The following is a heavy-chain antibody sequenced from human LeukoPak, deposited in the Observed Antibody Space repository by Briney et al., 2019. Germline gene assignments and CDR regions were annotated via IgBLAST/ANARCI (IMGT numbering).Heavy chain of an antibody. CDR3: ARGVPADAFDI. J-gene: IGHJ3*02. V-gene: IGHV3-53*01. CDR1: GFTFSNAW. CDR2: IYSGDST. Sequence: GGSLRLSCAASGFTFSNAWMSGVRQAPGKGLEWVSVIYSGDSTYYADSVKGRFTISRDNSKNTLYLQMNSLRAEDTAIYYCARGVPADAFDIWGPGTMVTVSS. D-gene: IGHD4/OR15-4a*01.